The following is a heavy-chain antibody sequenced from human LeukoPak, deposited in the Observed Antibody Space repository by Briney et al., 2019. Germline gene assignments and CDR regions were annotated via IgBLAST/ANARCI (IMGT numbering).Heavy chain of an antibody. CDR1: GFTFSNAW. CDR3: TTEVSVIVGGTKGGPY. J-gene: IGHJ4*02. CDR2: IKSKTDGGTT. Sequence: GGSLRLSCAASGFTFSNAWMSWVRQAPGKGLEWVGRIKSKTDGGTTDYAAPVKGRFTISRDDSKNTLYLQMNSLKTEDTAVYYCTTEVSVIVGGTKGGPYWGQGTLVTVSS. D-gene: IGHD1-26*01. V-gene: IGHV3-15*01.